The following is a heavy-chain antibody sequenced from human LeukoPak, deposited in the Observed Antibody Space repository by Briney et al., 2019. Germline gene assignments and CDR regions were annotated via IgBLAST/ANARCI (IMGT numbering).Heavy chain of an antibody. CDR2: IYYSGST. D-gene: IGHD6-6*01. CDR1: RGSISSNY. CDR3: ARHREFSSSGNYFDY. V-gene: IGHV4-59*08. Sequence: PSETLSLTCSVSRGSISSNYWSWIRQPPGKPLEWIGYIYYSGSTTYNPSLKSRVTISLDTSKNQFSLKLRSVTAADTAVYYCARHREFSSSGNYFDYWGQGTLVTVSP. J-gene: IGHJ4*02.